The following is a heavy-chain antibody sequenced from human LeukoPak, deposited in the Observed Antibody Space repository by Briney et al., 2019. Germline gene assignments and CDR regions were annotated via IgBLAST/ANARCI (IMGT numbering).Heavy chain of an antibody. V-gene: IGHV3-43D*03. Sequence: GGSLRLSCAASGFTFDDYAMHWVRQAPGKGLEWVSLISWDGGSTYYADSVKGRFTISRDNSKNSLYLQMNSLRAEDTALYYCAKDVALIITMVFEFGTWGEGTLVTVSS. CDR3: AKDVALIITMVFEFGT. CDR2: ISWDGGST. D-gene: IGHD3-10*01. CDR1: GFTFDDYA. J-gene: IGHJ5*02.